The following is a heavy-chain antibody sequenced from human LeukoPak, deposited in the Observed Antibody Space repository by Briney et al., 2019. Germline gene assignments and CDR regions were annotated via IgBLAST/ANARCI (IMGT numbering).Heavy chain of an antibody. J-gene: IGHJ4*02. V-gene: IGHV3-21*04. Sequence: PGGSLRLSRAASGFTFSSYSMNWVRQAPGKGLEWVSSISSSSSYIYYADSVKGRFTISRDNSKNTLYLQMNSLRADDTAVYYCVKDHGWLLYSWGQGTLVTVSS. D-gene: IGHD3-9*01. CDR1: GFTFSSYS. CDR2: ISSSSSYI. CDR3: VKDHGWLLYS.